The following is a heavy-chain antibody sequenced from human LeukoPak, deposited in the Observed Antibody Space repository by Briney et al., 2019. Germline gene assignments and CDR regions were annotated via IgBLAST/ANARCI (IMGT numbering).Heavy chain of an antibody. CDR2: ISGSGGST. CDR3: AELGITMIGGV. Sequence: GGSLRLSCAASGFTFSSYAMSWVRQAPGKGLEWVSAISGSGGSTYYADSVKGRFTISRDNAKNSLYLQMNSLRAEDTAVYYCAELGITMIGGVWGKGTTITISS. CDR1: GFTFSSYA. J-gene: IGHJ6*04. D-gene: IGHD3-10*02. V-gene: IGHV3-23*01.